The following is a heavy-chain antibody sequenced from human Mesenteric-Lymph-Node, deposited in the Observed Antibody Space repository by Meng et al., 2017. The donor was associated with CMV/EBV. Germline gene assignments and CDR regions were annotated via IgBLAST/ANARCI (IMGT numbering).Heavy chain of an antibody. CDR1: GFTFSSYA. CDR2: ITASGREI. CDR3: ATSIVVMPGATTDY. V-gene: IGHV3-21*01. D-gene: IGHD2-2*01. J-gene: IGHJ4*02. Sequence: GESLKISCAASGFTFSSYAMNWVRQAPGKGLEWVSSITASGREIHYADSVKGRFTISRDNAKNSLYLQMHSLRAEDSAVYYCATSIVVMPGATTDYWGQGTLVTVSS.